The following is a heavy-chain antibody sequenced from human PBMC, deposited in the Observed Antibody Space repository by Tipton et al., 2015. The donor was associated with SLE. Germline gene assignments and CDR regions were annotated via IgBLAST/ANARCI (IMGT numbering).Heavy chain of an antibody. CDR3: ARLGYGCSGGRCFGVDV. CDR1: DYNFHSYW. D-gene: IGHD2-15*01. CDR2: IYAGDSDT. J-gene: IGHJ6*02. V-gene: IGHV5-51*03. Sequence: QLVQSGAEVKGPGESLKISCKHPDYNFHSYWIGWVRQTAGKGLEWIGIIYAGDSDTRYSPSFQGQVTISVDKSISTAYLQWSSLKASDSAIYYCARLGYGCSGGRCFGVDVWGQGTTVSASS.